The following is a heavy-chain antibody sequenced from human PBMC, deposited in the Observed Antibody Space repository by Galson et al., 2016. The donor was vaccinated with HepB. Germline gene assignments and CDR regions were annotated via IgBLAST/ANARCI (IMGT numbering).Heavy chain of an antibody. D-gene: IGHD3-22*01. J-gene: IGHJ6*02. CDR2: IWYDGSKQ. CDR1: GFTFSNYG. Sequence: SLRLSCAASGFTFSNYGMHWVRQAPGKGLEWVADIWYDGSKQYYADSVKGRFTISRDNSKNTLYLQMNSLRAGDTAVYYCAREGHDTYGMDVWGQGTTVTVSS. V-gene: IGHV3-33*01. CDR3: AREGHDTYGMDV.